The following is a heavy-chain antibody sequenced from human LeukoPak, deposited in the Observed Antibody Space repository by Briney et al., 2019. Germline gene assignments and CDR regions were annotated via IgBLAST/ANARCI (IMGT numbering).Heavy chain of an antibody. CDR1: GCTFSSYA. D-gene: IGHD4-17*01. V-gene: IGHV1-69*05. J-gene: IGHJ4*02. CDR3: VRDPMTTNYFDY. Sequence: SVKVSCRASGCTFSSYAINWVRQAAGQRREWMGRIIPIFGTANYAQKFPGRVTITTDESTITAYMELSSLRSEDTAVYYCVRDPMTTNYFDYWGQGTLVTVSS. CDR2: IIPIFGTA.